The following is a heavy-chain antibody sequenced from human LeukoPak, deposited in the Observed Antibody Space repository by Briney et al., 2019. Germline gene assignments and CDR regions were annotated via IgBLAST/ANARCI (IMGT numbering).Heavy chain of an antibody. J-gene: IGHJ6*02. CDR2: IKSKTDGGAT. V-gene: IGHV3-15*01. CDR3: TTSDSSGEYYNGMDV. Sequence: GGSLRLSCAASGFTFTNAWMSWVRQAPGKGLEWVGRIKSKTDGGATDYAAPVKGRFTISRDDSKDTLYLQMNSLKIEDTAVYYCTTSDSSGEYYNGMDVWGQGTTVTVSS. CDR1: GFTFTNAW. D-gene: IGHD6-19*01.